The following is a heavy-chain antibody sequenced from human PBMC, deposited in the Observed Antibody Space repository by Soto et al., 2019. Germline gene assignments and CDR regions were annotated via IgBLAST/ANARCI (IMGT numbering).Heavy chain of an antibody. V-gene: IGHV1-3*01. J-gene: IGHJ4*02. CDR1: GYTFTSYA. D-gene: IGHD2-2*01. Sequence: GESLKVSCKASGYTFTSYAMHWVRQAPGQRLEWMGWINAGNGNTKYSQKFQGRVTITRDTSASTAYMELSSLRSEDTAVYYCARESSVVPAASGGFDYWGQGTLVTVSS. CDR3: ARESSVVPAASGGFDY. CDR2: INAGNGNT.